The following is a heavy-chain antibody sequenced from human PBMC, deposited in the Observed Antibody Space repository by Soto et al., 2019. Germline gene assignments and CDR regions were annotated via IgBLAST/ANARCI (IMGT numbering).Heavy chain of an antibody. CDR1: GFTFSSYE. CDR2: ISSIRDSTK. V-gene: IGHV3-48*03. J-gene: IGHJ4*02. CDR3: ARDCDGHDCLDY. D-gene: IGHD2-21*02. Sequence: EVHLVESGGGFVQPGGYLRLSCAAAGFTFSSYEMNWVRQAPGKGLEWGSYISSIRDSTKYYADSVKGRFTISRDNAKNSLYLQMNSLRAEDTAVYYCARDCDGHDCLDYWGQGTLVTVSS.